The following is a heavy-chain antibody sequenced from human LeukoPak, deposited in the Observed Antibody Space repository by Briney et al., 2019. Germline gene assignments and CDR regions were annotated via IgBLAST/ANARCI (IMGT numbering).Heavy chain of an antibody. D-gene: IGHD2-15*01. CDR3: ARGRYCSDGNCYHNWFDP. Sequence: ASLKVSCKASGYTVTGYYMHWVRQAPGQGPEWMGWINPNSGGTDYAQKFQGRVTLTRDTSINTAYMEVISLRPDDTAVYYCARGRYCSDGNCYHNWFDPWGQGTLVIVSS. CDR1: GYTVTGYY. V-gene: IGHV1-2*02. CDR2: INPNSGGT. J-gene: IGHJ5*02.